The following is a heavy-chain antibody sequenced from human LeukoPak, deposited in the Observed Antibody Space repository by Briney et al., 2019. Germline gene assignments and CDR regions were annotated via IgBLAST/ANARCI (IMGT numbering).Heavy chain of an antibody. V-gene: IGHV1-69*13. CDR3: ARGGLRYFDWLLTPNYNWFDP. D-gene: IGHD3-9*01. CDR1: GGTFSSYA. Sequence: SVKVSCKASGGTFSSYAISRVRQAPGQGLEWMGGIIPIFGTANYAQKFQGRVTTTADESTSTASMELSSLRSEDTAVYYCARGGLRYFDWLLTPNYNWFDPWGQGTLVTVSS. CDR2: IIPIFGTA. J-gene: IGHJ5*02.